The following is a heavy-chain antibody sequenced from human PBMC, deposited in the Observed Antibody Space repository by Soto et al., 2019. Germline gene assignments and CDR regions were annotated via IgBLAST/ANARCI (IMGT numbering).Heavy chain of an antibody. Sequence: QVQLVQSGAEVKKPGSSVKVSCKVSGGTFSSHSINWVRQAPGQGPEWMGGIIPIFGTENYAQKFQGRVTITAAESTSTAYMELSSLTSEDTALYYCSTSVYCSTTRCYYYYGLAVWCQGTTVIVSS. CDR2: IIPIFGTE. CDR1: GGTFSSHS. CDR3: STSVYCSTTRCYYYYGLAV. D-gene: IGHD2-2*01. J-gene: IGHJ6*02. V-gene: IGHV1-69*01.